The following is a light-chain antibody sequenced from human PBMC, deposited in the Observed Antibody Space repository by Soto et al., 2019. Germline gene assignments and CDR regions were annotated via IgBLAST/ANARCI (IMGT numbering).Light chain of an antibody. CDR3: QQYNNWPLT. V-gene: IGKV3D-15*01. J-gene: IGKJ4*01. CDR1: QSISTN. Sequence: ETVMTQTPATLSVSPGDRATLSCRASQSISTNLAWYQQKPGQAPRLLIYDVSTRATGIPARFSGSGSGTEFTLTISSLLSEDFAVYSCQQYNNWPLTFGGGTKVEIK. CDR2: DVS.